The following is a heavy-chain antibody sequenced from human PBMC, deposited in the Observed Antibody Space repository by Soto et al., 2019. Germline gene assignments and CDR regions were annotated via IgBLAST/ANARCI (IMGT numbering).Heavy chain of an antibody. Sequence: GESLKISCKGSGYSFTSYWIGWVRQMPGKGLEWMGIIYPGDSDTRYSPSFQGQVTISADKSISTAYLQWSSLKASDTAMYYCARGSLGSGSYYRRDSGDYWGQGTLVTVSS. D-gene: IGHD3-10*01. CDR2: IYPGDSDT. V-gene: IGHV5-51*01. CDR3: ARGSLGSGSYYRRDSGDY. CDR1: GYSFTSYW. J-gene: IGHJ4*02.